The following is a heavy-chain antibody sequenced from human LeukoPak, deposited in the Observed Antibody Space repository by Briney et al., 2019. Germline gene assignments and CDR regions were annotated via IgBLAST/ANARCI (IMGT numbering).Heavy chain of an antibody. CDR1: GGSISSSSYY. CDR2: IYYSGST. CDR3: ARAPYYDSSGYYSQQGDYYYYYMDV. D-gene: IGHD3-22*01. J-gene: IGHJ6*03. Sequence: PSETLSLTCTVSGGSISSSSYYWGWIRQPPGKGLEWIGSIYYSGSTYYNPSLKSRVTISVDTSKDQFSLKLSSVTAADTAVYYCARAPYYDSSGYYSQQGDYYYYYMDVWGKGTTVTISS. V-gene: IGHV4-39*07.